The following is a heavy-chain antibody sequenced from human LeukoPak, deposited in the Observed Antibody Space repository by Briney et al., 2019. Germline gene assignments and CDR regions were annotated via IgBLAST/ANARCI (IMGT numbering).Heavy chain of an antibody. CDR3: ARDALK. CDR1: GFTFDDYA. Sequence: PGRSLRLSCAASGFTFDDYAMHWVRQAPGKGLEWVSGISWNSGSIGYADSVKGRFTISRDNSKNTLYLQMNSLRAEDTAVYYCARDALKWGQGTLVTVSS. J-gene: IGHJ4*02. V-gene: IGHV3-9*01. CDR2: ISWNSGSI.